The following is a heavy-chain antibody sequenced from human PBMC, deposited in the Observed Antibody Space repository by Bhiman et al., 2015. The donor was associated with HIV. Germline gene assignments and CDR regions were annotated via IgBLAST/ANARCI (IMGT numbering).Heavy chain of an antibody. CDR3: AKGSFIAAAGGPGGGFNY. CDR2: ISWNSGSI. CDR1: GFSFDDYA. Sequence: QLVESGGGVVQPGRSLRLSCAASGFSFDDYAMHWVRQAPGKGLEWVSGISWNSGSIGYADSVKGRFTISRDNAKNSLYLQMYSLTAEDTALYYCAKGSFIAAAGGPGGGFNYWGQGTLVTVSS. J-gene: IGHJ4*02. V-gene: IGHV3-9*01. D-gene: IGHD6-13*01.